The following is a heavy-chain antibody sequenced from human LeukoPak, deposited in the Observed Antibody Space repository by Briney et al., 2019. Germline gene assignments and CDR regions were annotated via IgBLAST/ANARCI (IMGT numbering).Heavy chain of an antibody. CDR3: TRDSGYNAFDI. CDR1: GFTFSSYS. V-gene: IGHV3-21*01. CDR2: ISSSSSYI. Sequence: GGSLRLSCAASGFTFSSYSMNWVRQAPGKGLEWVSSISSSSSYIYYADSVKGRFTVSRDNAKNSLFLQMNSLRGEDTAVYYCTRDSGYNAFDIWGQGTMVTVSS. J-gene: IGHJ3*02. D-gene: IGHD5-12*01.